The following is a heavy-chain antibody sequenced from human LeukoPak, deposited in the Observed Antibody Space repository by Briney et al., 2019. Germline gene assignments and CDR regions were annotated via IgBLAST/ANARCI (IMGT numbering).Heavy chain of an antibody. CDR2: MNPNSGNT. Sequence: GASVKVSCKACGGTFIRYAINWVRQAAGKGVEWMGWMNPNSGNTGYAQKFQGRVTMTRNTSISTAYMELSSLRSEDTAVYYCARTDVYCSSTSCYTGFDPWGQGTLVTVSS. V-gene: IGHV1-8*01. D-gene: IGHD2-2*02. CDR3: ARTDVYCSSTSCYTGFDP. CDR1: GGTFIRYA. J-gene: IGHJ5*02.